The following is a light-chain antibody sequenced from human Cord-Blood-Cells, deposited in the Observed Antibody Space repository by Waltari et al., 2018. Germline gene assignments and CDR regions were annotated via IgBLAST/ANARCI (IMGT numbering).Light chain of an antibody. Sequence: QSVLTQPPSVSAAPGQKFTISCSGRSSHIGHNYVSWYQQLPGTAPKLLIYDNNKRPSGIPDRFSGSKSGTSATLGITGLQTGDEADYYCGTWDSSLSAWVFGGGTKLTVL. J-gene: IGLJ3*02. CDR2: DNN. CDR1: SSHIGHNY. CDR3: GTWDSSLSAWV. V-gene: IGLV1-51*01.